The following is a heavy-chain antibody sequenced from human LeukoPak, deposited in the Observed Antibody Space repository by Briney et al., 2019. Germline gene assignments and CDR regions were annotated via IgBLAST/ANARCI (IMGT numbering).Heavy chain of an antibody. CDR3: ARERTMISFGKGEKGY. Sequence: GASVKVSCKTSGYTFTSYGISWVRQAPGQGLEWMGWISADNGNTNYAQKFQGRVTMTTDTSTRTAYMELRSLRSDDTADYYCARERTMISFGKGEKGYWSQGTLVIVSS. V-gene: IGHV1-18*01. CDR2: ISADNGNT. D-gene: IGHD3-16*01. CDR1: GYTFTSYG. J-gene: IGHJ4*02.